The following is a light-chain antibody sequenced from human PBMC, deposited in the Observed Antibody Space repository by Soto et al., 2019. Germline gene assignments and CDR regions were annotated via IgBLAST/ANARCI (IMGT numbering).Light chain of an antibody. CDR1: QGITNW. Sequence: DIQMTQSPSSVSASVGDRVTITRRASQGITNWLAWYRQKPGNAPKLLINAASGSPSGVTSRFSGSGSGTDFTLTISSLQPEDFATYYCQQANSFPLTFGGGTKVDIK. CDR2: AAS. J-gene: IGKJ4*01. CDR3: QQANSFPLT. V-gene: IGKV1-12*01.